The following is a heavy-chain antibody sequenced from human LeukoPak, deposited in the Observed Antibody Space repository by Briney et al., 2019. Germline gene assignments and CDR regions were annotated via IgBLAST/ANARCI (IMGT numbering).Heavy chain of an antibody. V-gene: IGHV3-23*01. CDR1: GFTFSTFA. J-gene: IGHJ5*02. CDR2: ITGTHYTT. CDR3: TKDPNGDYVGAFDP. D-gene: IGHD4-17*01. Sequence: GGSLRLSCAASGFTFSTFAMTWVRQAPGKGLEWGSSITGTHYTTYYTDSVKGRFTISRDNSKNTLYLQMNSLRADDTAIYYCTKDPNGDYVGAFDPWGQGTLVTVSS.